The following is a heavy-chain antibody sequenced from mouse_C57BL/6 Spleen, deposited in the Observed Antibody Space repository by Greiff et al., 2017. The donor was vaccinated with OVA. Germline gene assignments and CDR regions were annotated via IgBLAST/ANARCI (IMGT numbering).Heavy chain of an antibody. V-gene: IGHV5-17*01. Sequence: EVQLVESGGGLVKHGGSLKLSCAASGFTFSDYGMHWVRQAPEKGLEWVAYISSGSSTIYYADTVKGRFTISRDNAKNTLFLQMTSLRSEDTAMYYCARGDYYGSSLLDYWGQGTSVTVSS. D-gene: IGHD1-1*01. CDR2: ISSGSSTI. J-gene: IGHJ4*01. CDR3: ARGDYYGSSLLDY. CDR1: GFTFSDYG.